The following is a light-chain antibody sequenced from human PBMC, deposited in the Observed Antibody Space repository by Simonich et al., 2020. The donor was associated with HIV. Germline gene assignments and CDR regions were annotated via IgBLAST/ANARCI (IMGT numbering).Light chain of an antibody. CDR2: AAS. V-gene: IGKV1-39*01. CDR1: QSISSY. J-gene: IGKJ4*01. Sequence: IQMTQSPSSLSASVGDRVTITCRASQSISSYLNWYQQKPGKAPKLLIYAASSLQIGVPSRFSGSGSGTDFTLTISSLQPEDFATYYCQQSYSTLLTFGGGTKVEIK. CDR3: QQSYSTLLT.